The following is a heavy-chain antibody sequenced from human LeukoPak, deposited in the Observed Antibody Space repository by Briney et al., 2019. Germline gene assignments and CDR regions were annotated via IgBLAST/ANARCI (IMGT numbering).Heavy chain of an antibody. V-gene: IGHV3-21*01. D-gene: IGHD4-23*01. CDR2: ITSTSSYT. CDR1: GFTFSNYW. Sequence: GGSLRLSCAASGFTFSNYWMHWVRQAPGKGLEWVSSITSTSSYTYYADSVKGRFTISRDSAKNSLYLQMNSLRAEDTALYYCAREDYGGIDFWGQGILVTVSS. J-gene: IGHJ4*02. CDR3: AREDYGGIDF.